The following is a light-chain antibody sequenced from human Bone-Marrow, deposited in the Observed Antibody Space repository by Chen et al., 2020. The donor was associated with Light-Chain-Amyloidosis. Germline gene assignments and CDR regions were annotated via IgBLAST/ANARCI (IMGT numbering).Light chain of an antibody. V-gene: IGLV3-25*03. J-gene: IGLJ2*01. CDR1: DLPTKY. CDR2: RDT. Sequence: SYELTQPPSVSASPGQPASITCSGDDLPTKYAYWYQQKPGQAPVLVIHRDTERPSGISERFSGSSSGTTATLTISGVQAEDEADYHCQSADSSGTYEVIFGGGTKLTVL. CDR3: QSADSSGTYEVI.